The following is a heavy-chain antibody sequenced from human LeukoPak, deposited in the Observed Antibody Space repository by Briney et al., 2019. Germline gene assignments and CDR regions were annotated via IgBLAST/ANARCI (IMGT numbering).Heavy chain of an antibody. CDR1: GGSISSHY. D-gene: IGHD5-12*01. CDR2: IYYSGST. J-gene: IGHJ1*01. CDR3: ARGWGDSGYDWSPFQH. Sequence: NPSETLSLTCTVSGGSISSHYWSWIRQPPGKGLEWIGYIYYSGSTNYNPSLKSRVTISVDTSKNQFSLKLSSVTAADTAVYYCARGWGDSGYDWSPFQHWGQGTLVTVSS. V-gene: IGHV4-59*11.